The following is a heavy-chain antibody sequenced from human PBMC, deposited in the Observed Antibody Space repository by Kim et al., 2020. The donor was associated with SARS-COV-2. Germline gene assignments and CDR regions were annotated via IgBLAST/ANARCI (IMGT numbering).Heavy chain of an antibody. D-gene: IGHD2-15*01. CDR3: ARARKPSYCSGGSCYSSVYWFDP. V-gene: IGHV4-59*01. J-gene: IGHJ5*02. CDR2: IYYSGST. Sequence: SWIRQPPGKGLEWIGYIYYSGSTNYNPSLKSRVTISVDTSKNQFSLKLSSVTAADTALYYCARARKPSYCSGGSCYSSVYWFDPWGQGTLAT.